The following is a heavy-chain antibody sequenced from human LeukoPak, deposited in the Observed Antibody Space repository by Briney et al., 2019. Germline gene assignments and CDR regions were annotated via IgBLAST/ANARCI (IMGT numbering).Heavy chain of an antibody. CDR3: AKPAISSRGWYYDY. J-gene: IGHJ4*02. V-gene: IGHV3-23*01. D-gene: IGHD6-19*01. Sequence: GGSLRLSCAASGFTFSSYAMNWVRQAPGKGLEWVSAISGSGGSTCYADSVKGRFTISRDNSKNTLYLQMNSLRAEDTAVYYCAKPAISSRGWYYDYWGQGTLVTVSS. CDR2: ISGSGGST. CDR1: GFTFSSYA.